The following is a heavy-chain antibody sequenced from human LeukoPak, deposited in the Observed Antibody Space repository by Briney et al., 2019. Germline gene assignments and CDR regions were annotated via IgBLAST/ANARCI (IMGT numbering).Heavy chain of an antibody. CDR3: ARHPGYYYYYMDV. Sequence: SETLSLTCTVSGGSISSYYWSWIRQPPGKGLEWIGYIYYSGSTNYNPSLKSRVTISVDTSKNQFSLKVTSVTAADTAVYYCARHPGYYYYYMDVWGKGTTVTISS. J-gene: IGHJ6*03. V-gene: IGHV4-59*08. CDR1: GGSISSYY. CDR2: IYYSGST.